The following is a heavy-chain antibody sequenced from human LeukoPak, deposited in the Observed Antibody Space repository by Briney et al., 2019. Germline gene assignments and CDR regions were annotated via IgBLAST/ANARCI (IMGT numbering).Heavy chain of an antibody. CDR3: ARGVYSSSWGVDY. D-gene: IGHD6-13*01. J-gene: IGHJ4*02. V-gene: IGHV4-61*02. CDR1: GGSISSGSYY. CDR2: IYTSGST. Sequence: SQTLSLTCTVSGGSISSGSYYWSWIRQPAGKGLEWIGRIYTSGSTNYNPSLKSRVTISVDTSKNQFSLKLSSVTAADTAVYYCARGVYSSSWGVDYWGQGTLVTVSS.